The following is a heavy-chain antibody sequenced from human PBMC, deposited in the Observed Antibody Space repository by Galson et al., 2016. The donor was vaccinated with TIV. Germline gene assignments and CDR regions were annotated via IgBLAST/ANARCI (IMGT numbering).Heavy chain of an antibody. CDR1: GGTSRNYA. CDR2: IIAIFGTT. J-gene: IGHJ4*02. V-gene: IGHV1-69*13. D-gene: IGHD3-10*01. Sequence: SVKVSCKASGGTSRNYAISWVRQAPGQGLEWMGKIIAIFGTTNYAQKFQGRVTITADESTSTDYMELRSLRSEDTAVYYCAKNVDYYGSGAFDSWGQGTLVTVSS. CDR3: AKNVDYYGSGAFDS.